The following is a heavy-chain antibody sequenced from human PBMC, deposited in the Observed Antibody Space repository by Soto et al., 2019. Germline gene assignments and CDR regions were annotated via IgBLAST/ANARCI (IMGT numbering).Heavy chain of an antibody. D-gene: IGHD3-16*01. J-gene: IGHJ5*02. CDR3: ARSLGVHSSYWFDA. V-gene: IGHV4-4*02. Sequence: QVQLQESGPGVVKPSGTLSLTCGVSGGSISSINWWSWVRQAPGKGLEWIGEIYQSGSSNYNPSLKSRVSISVDKSKNQFFLNLTSVIAADTAVYYCARSLGVHSSYWFDAWGQGTLVTVSS. CDR2: IYQSGSS. CDR1: GGSISSINW.